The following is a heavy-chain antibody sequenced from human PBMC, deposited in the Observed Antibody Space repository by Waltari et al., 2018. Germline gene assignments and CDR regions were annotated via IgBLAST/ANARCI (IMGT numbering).Heavy chain of an antibody. Sequence: EVQLVESGGGLVQPGGSLRLSCAASGFTFSSYWMSWVRQAPGKGQEWVSNINQDGSGKYNVDSVKCRFTISRDNAKNSLYLQMNSLRAEDTAVYYCARARTVGDYWGQGTLVTVSS. J-gene: IGHJ4*02. V-gene: IGHV3-7*01. D-gene: IGHD4-17*01. CDR2: INQDGSGK. CDR1: GFTFSSYW. CDR3: ARARTVGDY.